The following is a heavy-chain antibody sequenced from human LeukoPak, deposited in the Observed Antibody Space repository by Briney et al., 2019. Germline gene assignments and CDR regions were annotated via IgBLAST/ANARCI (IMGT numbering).Heavy chain of an antibody. J-gene: IGHJ5*02. Sequence: SETLSLTRAVYGGSFSGYYWSWIRQPPGKGLEWIGEINHSGSTNYNPSLRSRVTISVDTSKNQFSLKLSSVTAADAAVYYCARQPPEGYCSGGSCFSDWFDPWGQGTLVTVSS. D-gene: IGHD2-15*01. CDR1: GGSFSGYY. CDR3: ARQPPEGYCSGGSCFSDWFDP. CDR2: INHSGST. V-gene: IGHV4-34*01.